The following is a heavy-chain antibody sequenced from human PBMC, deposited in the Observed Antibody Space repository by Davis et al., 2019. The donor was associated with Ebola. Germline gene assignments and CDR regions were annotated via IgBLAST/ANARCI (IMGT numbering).Heavy chain of an antibody. CDR2: ISAYNGNT. CDR1: GYTFTSYG. V-gene: IGHV1-18*04. J-gene: IGHJ5*02. CDR3: ARGGVYCGGDCWHTNWFDP. Sequence: ASVKVSCKASGYTFTSYGISWVRQAPGQGLEWMGWISAYNGNTNYAQKFQGRVTMTRDTSTSTVYMELSSLRSEDTAVYYCARGGVYCGGDCWHTNWFDPWGQGTLVTVSS. D-gene: IGHD2-21*02.